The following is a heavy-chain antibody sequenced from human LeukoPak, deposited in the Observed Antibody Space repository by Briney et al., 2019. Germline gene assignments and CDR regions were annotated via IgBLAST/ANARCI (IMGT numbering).Heavy chain of an antibody. D-gene: IGHD4-17*01. CDR3: ARESGDYASFDY. Sequence: SETLSLTCTVSGGSIISYYWSWIRQPPGKELEWIGYIYYSGYTNYNPSLKSRVTISVDTSKNQFSLKLSSVTAADTAVYYCARESGDYASFDYWGQRTRDSVSS. CDR1: GGSIISYY. CDR2: IYYSGYT. J-gene: IGHJ4*02. V-gene: IGHV4-59*01.